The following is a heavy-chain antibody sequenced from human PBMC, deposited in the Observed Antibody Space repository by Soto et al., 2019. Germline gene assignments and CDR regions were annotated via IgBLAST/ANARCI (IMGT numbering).Heavy chain of an antibody. CDR2: IDPSDSYT. J-gene: IGHJ6*02. D-gene: IGHD2-2*01. Sequence: PGESLKISCKGPGYSFTSYWISWVRQMPGKGLEWMGRIDPSDSYTNYSPSFQGHVTISADKSISTAYLQWSSLKASDTAMYYCARHLRYCSSTSCQLYGMDVWGQGTTVTVSS. CDR1: GYSFTSYW. CDR3: ARHLRYCSSTSCQLYGMDV. V-gene: IGHV5-10-1*01.